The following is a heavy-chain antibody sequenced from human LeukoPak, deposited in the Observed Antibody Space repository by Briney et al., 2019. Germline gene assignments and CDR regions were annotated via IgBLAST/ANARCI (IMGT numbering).Heavy chain of an antibody. Sequence: ASVTVSFKASGYTFTSYGISWVRQAPGQGLEWMGWISAYNGNTNYAQKLQGRVTMTTDTSTSTAYMELRSLRSDDTAVYYCAREATYYDFWSGYYRPDDYYYGMDVWGQGTTVTVSS. CDR2: ISAYNGNT. D-gene: IGHD3-3*01. CDR1: GYTFTSYG. V-gene: IGHV1-18*01. J-gene: IGHJ6*02. CDR3: AREATYYDFWSGYYRPDDYYYGMDV.